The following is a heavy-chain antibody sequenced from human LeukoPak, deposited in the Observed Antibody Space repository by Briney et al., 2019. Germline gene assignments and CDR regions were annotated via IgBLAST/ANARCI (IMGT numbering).Heavy chain of an antibody. Sequence: SETLSLTCAVYGGSFSGYYWSWIRRPPGKGLEWIGEINHSGSTNYNPSLKSRVTISVDTSKNQFSLKLSSVTAADTALYYCARVSRYYYDSSGYTYWGQGTLVTVSS. J-gene: IGHJ4*02. CDR1: GGSFSGYY. CDR3: ARVSRYYYDSSGYTY. V-gene: IGHV4-34*01. CDR2: INHSGST. D-gene: IGHD3-22*01.